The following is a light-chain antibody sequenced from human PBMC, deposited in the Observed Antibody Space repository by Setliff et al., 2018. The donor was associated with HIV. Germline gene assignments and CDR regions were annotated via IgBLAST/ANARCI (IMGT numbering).Light chain of an antibody. J-gene: IGLJ1*01. CDR1: RSNIGSNN. V-gene: IGLV1-44*01. Sequence: QSVLTQPPSAPGTPGQRVTISCSGSRSNIGSNNVNWFQQLPGTAPKLLIYSYDQRPSGVPDRFSGSRSGTSASLAISGLQSEDEADYYCVAWDDRLNCPAFGTGTKVTVL. CDR2: SYD. CDR3: VAWDDRLNCPA.